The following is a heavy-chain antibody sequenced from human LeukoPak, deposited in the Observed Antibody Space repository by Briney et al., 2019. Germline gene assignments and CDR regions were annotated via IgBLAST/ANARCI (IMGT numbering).Heavy chain of an antibody. V-gene: IGHV1-2*02. Sequence: ASVKVSCKASGYTFTGYYMHWVRQAPGQGLEWMGWINPNSGGTNYAQKFQGRVTMTRNTSISTAYMELSSLRSEDTAVYYCARGKYRWDYWGQGTLVTVSS. J-gene: IGHJ4*02. CDR1: GYTFTGYY. D-gene: IGHD5-18*01. CDR3: ARGKYRWDY. CDR2: INPNSGGT.